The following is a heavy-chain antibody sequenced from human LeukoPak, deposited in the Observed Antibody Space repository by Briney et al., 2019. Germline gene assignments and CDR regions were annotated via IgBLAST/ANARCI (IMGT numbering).Heavy chain of an antibody. Sequence: SETLSLTCTVSGGSISSYYWSWIRQPPGKGLEWIGYIYYNGSPNYNASLKSRVTISVDASKNQFSLKVSFVSAADTAVYYCARTTFWSGRSPDYHHCYMDVWGKGTTVTVSS. D-gene: IGHD3-3*01. CDR2: IYYNGSP. CDR3: ARTTFWSGRSPDYHHCYMDV. J-gene: IGHJ6*03. CDR1: GGSISSYY. V-gene: IGHV4-59*01.